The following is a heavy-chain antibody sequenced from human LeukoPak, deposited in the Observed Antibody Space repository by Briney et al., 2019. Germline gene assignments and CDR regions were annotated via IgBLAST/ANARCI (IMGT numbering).Heavy chain of an antibody. D-gene: IGHD3-22*01. V-gene: IGHV3-23*01. CDR1: GFTFSSYA. CDR2: ISGSGGST. J-gene: IGHJ4*02. Sequence: GGSLRLSCAASGFTFSSYAMSWVRQAPGKGLEWVSAISGSGGSTYYADSVKGRFTISRDNSKNTLYLQMNSLRAEDTAAYYCAKEQYYYDSSGYYYFDYWGQGTLVTVSS. CDR3: AKEQYYYDSSGYYYFDY.